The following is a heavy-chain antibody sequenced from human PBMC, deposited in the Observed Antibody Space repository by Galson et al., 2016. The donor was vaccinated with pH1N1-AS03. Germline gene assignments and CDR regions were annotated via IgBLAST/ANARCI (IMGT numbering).Heavy chain of an antibody. D-gene: IGHD4-17*01. Sequence: PALVKPTQTLTLTCTFSGFSLSTSGVGVGWIRQPPGKALEWLALIYWDDDKRYSPSLKSRLTITKDTSKNQVVLTMTNMDPGDTAAYYCEQSDYVDYVDYFDYWGQGTLVTVSS. CDR2: IYWDDDK. J-gene: IGHJ4*02. CDR3: EQSDYVDYVDYFDY. CDR1: GFSLSTSGVG. V-gene: IGHV2-5*02.